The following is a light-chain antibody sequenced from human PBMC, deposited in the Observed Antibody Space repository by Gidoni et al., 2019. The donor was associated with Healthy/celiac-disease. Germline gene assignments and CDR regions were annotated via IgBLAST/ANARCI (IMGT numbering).Light chain of an antibody. Sequence: QSVLTQPPPASVPPGPRLTISCTGSSSNIGAGYDVHWYQQLPGTAPKLLIYGNSNRPSGVPDRFSGSKSGTSASLAITGLQAEDEADYYCQSYDSSLSGSWVFGGGTKLTVL. J-gene: IGLJ3*02. V-gene: IGLV1-40*01. CDR1: SSNIGAGYD. CDR3: QSYDSSLSGSWV. CDR2: GNS.